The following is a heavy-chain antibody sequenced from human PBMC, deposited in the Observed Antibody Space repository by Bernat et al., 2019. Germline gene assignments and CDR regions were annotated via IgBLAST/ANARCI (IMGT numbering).Heavy chain of an antibody. D-gene: IGHD3-3*01. CDR1: GFSLSTSGMC. Sequence: QVTLRESGPALVKPTQTLTLTCTFSGFSLSTSGMCVSWIRQPPGKALEWLARIDWDDDKYYSTSLKTRLTISKDTSKNQVVLTMTNMDSVDTATYYCARAPGSGSFYYYYGMDVWGQGTTVTVSS. J-gene: IGHJ6*02. CDR3: ARAPGSGSFYYYYGMDV. V-gene: IGHV2-70*15. CDR2: IDWDDDK.